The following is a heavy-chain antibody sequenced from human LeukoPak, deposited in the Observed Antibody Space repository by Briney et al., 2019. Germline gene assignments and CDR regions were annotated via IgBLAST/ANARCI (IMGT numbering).Heavy chain of an antibody. CDR3: ARYYGDYGTFDI. CDR1: GFTFSSYG. V-gene: IGHV3-33*01. J-gene: IGHJ3*02. D-gene: IGHD4-17*01. CDR2: IWFDGSNR. Sequence: GGSLRLSCAASGFTFSSYGMHWVRQAPGKGLEWVALIWFDGSNRYYADSVKGRFTISRDNSKNTLYLQMNSLTAEDTAVYFCARYYGDYGTFDIWGQGTMVTVSS.